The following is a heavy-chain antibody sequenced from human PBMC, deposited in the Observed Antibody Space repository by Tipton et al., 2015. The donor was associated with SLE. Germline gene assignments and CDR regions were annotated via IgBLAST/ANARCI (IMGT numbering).Heavy chain of an antibody. D-gene: IGHD6-13*01. CDR3: ARGAARWFDP. Sequence: TLSLTCTVSGGSINSPDYYWSWIRQHPGKGLEWIGSIFHSGSTYFNPSLKSRVTISLDTSKNQFSLWLSSVTAADTAVYYCARGAARWFDPWGQGTLVTVSS. CDR1: GGSINSPDYY. J-gene: IGHJ5*02. V-gene: IGHV4-39*07. CDR2: IFHSGST.